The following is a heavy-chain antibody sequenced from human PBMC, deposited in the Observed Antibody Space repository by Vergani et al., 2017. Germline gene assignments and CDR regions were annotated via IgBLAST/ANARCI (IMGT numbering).Heavy chain of an antibody. V-gene: IGHV4-38-2*01. CDR1: GYSISSGYY. CDR2: INHSGST. CDR3: ARVFIAAARSFDY. J-gene: IGHJ4*02. D-gene: IGHD6-13*01. Sequence: QVQLQESGPGLVKPSETLSLTCAVSGYSISSGYYWSWIRQPPGKGLEWIGEINHSGSTNYNPSLKSRVTISVDTSKNQFSLKLSSVTAADTAVYYCARVFIAAARSFDYWGQGTLVTVSS.